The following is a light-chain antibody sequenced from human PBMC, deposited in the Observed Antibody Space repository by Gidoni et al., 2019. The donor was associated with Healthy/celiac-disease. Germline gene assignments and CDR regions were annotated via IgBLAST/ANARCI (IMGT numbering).Light chain of an antibody. CDR1: QSRLHSNGYNY. Sequence: DIVMTQSPLSLPVTPGEPASISCRSSQSRLHSNGYNYLDWYLQKPGQSPQLLIYLGSNRASGVPDRFSGSGSGTDFTLKISRVEAEDVGVYYCMQALQTPITFXPXTKVDIK. V-gene: IGKV2-28*01. J-gene: IGKJ3*01. CDR2: LGS. CDR3: MQALQTPIT.